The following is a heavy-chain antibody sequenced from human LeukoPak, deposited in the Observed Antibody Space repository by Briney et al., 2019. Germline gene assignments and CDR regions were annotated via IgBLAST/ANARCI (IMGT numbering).Heavy chain of an antibody. CDR1: GGSISSSIYY. D-gene: IGHD5-24*01. Sequence: PSETLSLTCTVSGGSISSSIYYWGWIRQPPGKGLEWMGSIYYSGSTYYNPSLKSRVTISVDTSKNQFSLKLSSVTPADTAVYYCATDHPDKLTQLFDYWGQGTLVRVSS. CDR2: IYYSGST. J-gene: IGHJ4*02. V-gene: IGHV4-39*07. CDR3: ATDHPDKLTQLFDY.